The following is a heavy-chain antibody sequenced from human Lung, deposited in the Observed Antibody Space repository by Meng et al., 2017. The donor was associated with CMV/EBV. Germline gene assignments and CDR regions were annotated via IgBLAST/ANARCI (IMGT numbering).Heavy chain of an antibody. J-gene: IGHJ4*02. CDR2: ISSSSNYI. CDR1: GSTFSSYS. V-gene: IGHV3-21*01. D-gene: IGHD3-22*01. Sequence: GGSLRLSCAASGSTFSSYSMNWVRQTPGKGLEWVSSISSSSNYIYYADSVKGRFTISRDNAKNSLYLQMNSLRAEDTAVYYCARGDGIGDTSGDYYWGQGTLVTVSS. CDR3: ARGDGIGDTSGDYY.